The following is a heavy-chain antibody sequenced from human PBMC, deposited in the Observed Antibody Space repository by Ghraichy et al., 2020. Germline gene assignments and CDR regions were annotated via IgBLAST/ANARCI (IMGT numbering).Heavy chain of an antibody. CDR3: ASPRYSPDCSSTSCTARSWDY. J-gene: IGHJ4*02. CDR2: INHSGST. CDR1: GGSFSGYY. V-gene: IGHV4-34*01. D-gene: IGHD2-2*01. Sequence: SETLSLTCAVYGGSFSGYYWSWIRQPPGKGLEWIGEINHSGSTNYNPSLKSRVTISVDTSKNQFSLKLSSVTAADTAVYYCASPRYSPDCSSTSCTARSWDYWGQGTLVTVSS.